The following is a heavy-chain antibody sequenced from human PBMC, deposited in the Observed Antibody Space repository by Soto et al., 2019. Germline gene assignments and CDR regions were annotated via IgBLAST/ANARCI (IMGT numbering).Heavy chain of an antibody. J-gene: IGHJ6*02. V-gene: IGHV1-69*01. CDR3: ATSRGFYAAMDV. CDR2: IMAVFGTA. CDR1: GGSFRDYA. D-gene: IGHD3-16*01. Sequence: QVHLVQSGAEVKKPGSSVKVSCRVSGGSFRDYAISWVRQAPGQGPERMGGIMAVFGTATYAQRFQGRVTISADESTSTAYMDLSSLTSGDAAVYYCATSRGFYAAMDVWGQGTTVSVSS.